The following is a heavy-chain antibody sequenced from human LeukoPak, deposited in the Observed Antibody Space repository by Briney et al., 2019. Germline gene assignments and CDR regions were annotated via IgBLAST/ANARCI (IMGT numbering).Heavy chain of an antibody. CDR2: IYYSGST. J-gene: IGHJ4*02. CDR1: GGSISSSSYY. V-gene: IGHV4-39*01. CDR3: ARYSSGWYYFDS. D-gene: IGHD6-19*01. Sequence: PSETLSLTCTVSGGSISSSSYYWGWIRQPPGKGLEWIGSIYYSGSTYYNPSLKSRVTISVDTSKNQFSLKLSSVTAADTAVYYCARYSSGWYYFDSWGQGTLVTVSS.